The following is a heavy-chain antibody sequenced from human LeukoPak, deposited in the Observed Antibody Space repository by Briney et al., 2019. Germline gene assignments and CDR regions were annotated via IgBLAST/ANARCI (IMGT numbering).Heavy chain of an antibody. J-gene: IGHJ4*02. CDR3: ARAGFYSSGWFDY. CDR2: IYYSGST. V-gene: IGHV4-59*12. CDR1: GGSISSYY. Sequence: SETLSLTCTVSGGSISSYYWSWIRQPPGKGLEWIGYIYYSGSTNYNPSLKSRVTMSVDTSKNQFSLKLSSVTAADTAVYYCARAGFYSSGWFDYWGQGTLVTVSS. D-gene: IGHD6-19*01.